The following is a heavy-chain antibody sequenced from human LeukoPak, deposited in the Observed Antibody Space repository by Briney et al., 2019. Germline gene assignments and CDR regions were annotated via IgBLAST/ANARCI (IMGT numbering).Heavy chain of an antibody. CDR1: GGSISSYY. CDR2: IYYSGST. Sequence: SETLSLTCTVSGGSISSYYWSWFRQPPGKGLEWIGYIYYSGSTNYNPSLKSRVTISVDTSKNQFSLKLSSVTAADTAVYYCARSRASYGSGSYYPYWGQGTLVTVSS. V-gene: IGHV4-59*01. CDR3: ARSRASYGSGSYYPY. J-gene: IGHJ4*02. D-gene: IGHD3-10*01.